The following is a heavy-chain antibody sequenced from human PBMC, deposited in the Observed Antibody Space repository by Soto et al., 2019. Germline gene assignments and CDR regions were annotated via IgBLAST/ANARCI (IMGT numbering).Heavy chain of an antibody. Sequence: QSQTLSLTCTVSGGSISSYYWSWIRQPPGKGLEWIGYIYYSGSTNYNPSLKSRVTISVDTSKNQFSLKLSSVTAADTAVYYCARSFGSGSYGYYYYYYMDVWGKGTTVTVSS. CDR3: ARSFGSGSYGYYYYYYMDV. J-gene: IGHJ6*03. D-gene: IGHD3-10*01. V-gene: IGHV4-59*01. CDR2: IYYSGST. CDR1: GGSISSYY.